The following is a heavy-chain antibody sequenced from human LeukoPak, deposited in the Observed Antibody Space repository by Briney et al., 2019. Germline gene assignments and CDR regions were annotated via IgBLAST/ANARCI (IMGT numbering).Heavy chain of an antibody. CDR1: GFTFDDYA. V-gene: IGHV3-9*01. Sequence: PGGSLRLSCAASGFTFDDYAMQWVRQVPGKGLEWVSGISWNSGTIGYADSVKGRFTISRDNAKNSLYLQMNSLRAEDTAVYYCARDRDCSSTSCYSRPIDYWGQGTLVTVSS. CDR2: ISWNSGTI. J-gene: IGHJ4*02. CDR3: ARDRDCSSTSCYSRPIDY. D-gene: IGHD2-2*01.